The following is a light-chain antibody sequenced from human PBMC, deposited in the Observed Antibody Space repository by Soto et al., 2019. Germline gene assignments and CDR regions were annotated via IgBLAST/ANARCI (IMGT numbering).Light chain of an antibody. J-gene: IGKJ1*01. CDR3: QQYNSHA. Sequence: DIQMTQSPSTLSASVGDRVTITCRASQSISSWLAWYQQKSGKAPKLLIYDASSLESGVPSRFSGSGSGTEFTLTISSLQPDDFATYYCQQYNSHAFGRGTKVDIK. CDR1: QSISSW. V-gene: IGKV1-5*01. CDR2: DAS.